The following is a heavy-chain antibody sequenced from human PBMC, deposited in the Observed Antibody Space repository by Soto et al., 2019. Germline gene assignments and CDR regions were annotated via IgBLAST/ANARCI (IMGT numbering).Heavy chain of an antibody. CDR2: ISYDGSNK. CDR3: AKLGLTTYSSPNDY. D-gene: IGHD4-17*01. Sequence: QVQLVESGGGVVQPGRSLRLSCAASGFTFSSYGMHWVRQAPGKGLEWVAVISYDGSNKYYADSVKGRFTISRDNSKTRLYLQMNSLRAENTAVYYCAKLGLTTYSSPNDYWGQGTLVTVSS. CDR1: GFTFSSYG. V-gene: IGHV3-30*18. J-gene: IGHJ4*02.